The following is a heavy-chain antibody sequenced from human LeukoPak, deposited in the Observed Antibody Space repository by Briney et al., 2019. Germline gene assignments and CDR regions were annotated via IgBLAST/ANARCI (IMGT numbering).Heavy chain of an antibody. J-gene: IGHJ4*02. CDR3: AKDHYDILTGPIPFDY. V-gene: IGHV3-23*01. CDR2: ISGSGGST. CDR1: GFTFSSYA. Sequence: PGGSLRLSCAASGFTFSSYAMSWVRRAPGKGLEWVSAISGSGGSTYYADSVKGRFTISRDNSENTLYLQMNSLRAEDTAVYYCAKDHYDILTGPIPFDYWGQGTLVTVSS. D-gene: IGHD3-9*01.